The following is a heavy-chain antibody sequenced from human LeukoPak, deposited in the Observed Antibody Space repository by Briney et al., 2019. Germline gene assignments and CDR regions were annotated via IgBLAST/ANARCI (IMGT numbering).Heavy chain of an antibody. D-gene: IGHD2-2*03. J-gene: IGHJ5*02. CDR1: ELTFSSYA. V-gene: IGHV3-23*01. CDR2: ISASGGST. Sequence: GGSLRLSCAASELTFSSYAMTWVRQAPGKGLEWVSAISASGGSTYYTDSVRGRFTVSRDNSKNTLYLHMNSLRAEDTAVYYCAKVGDGHCSNTSCYGWFDPWGQGTLVTVSS. CDR3: AKVGDGHCSNTSCYGWFDP.